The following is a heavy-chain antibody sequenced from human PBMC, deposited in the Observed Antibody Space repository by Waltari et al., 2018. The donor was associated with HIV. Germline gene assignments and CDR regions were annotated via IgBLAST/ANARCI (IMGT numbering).Heavy chain of an antibody. CDR1: GFTFSSYS. J-gene: IGHJ4*02. V-gene: IGHV3-21*01. CDR2: ISSSSSYI. Sequence: EVQLVESGGGLVKPGGSLRLSCAASGFTFSSYSMNWVRQAPGKGLEWVSSISSSSSYIYYADSVKGRFTISRDNAKNSLYLQMNSLRAEDTAVYYCARRNWAYGDYATSGTYYFDYWGQGTLVTVSS. D-gene: IGHD4-17*01. CDR3: ARRNWAYGDYATSGTYYFDY.